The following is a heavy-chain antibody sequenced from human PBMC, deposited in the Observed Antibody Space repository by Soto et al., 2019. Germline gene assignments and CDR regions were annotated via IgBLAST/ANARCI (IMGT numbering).Heavy chain of an antibody. J-gene: IGHJ4*02. CDR2: IYYSGST. D-gene: IGHD4-17*01. V-gene: IGHV4-39*01. CDR3: ARHANYGDYVAY. CDR1: GGSISSSSYY. Sequence: SATLSLTCTVSGGSISSSSYYWGWIRQPPGKGLEWIGSIYYSGSTYYNPSLKSRVTISVDTSKNQFSLKLSSVTAADTAVYYCARHANYGDYVAYWGQGTLVTVSS.